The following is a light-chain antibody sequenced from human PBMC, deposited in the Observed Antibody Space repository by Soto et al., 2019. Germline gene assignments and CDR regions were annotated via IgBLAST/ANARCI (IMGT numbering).Light chain of an antibody. J-gene: IGLJ2*01. Sequence: QLVLTQPPSVSEAPRQRVTISCSGSSSNIGNNAVVWFQQLPGKAPKLLIYYDDLVPSGVSDRFSGSRSGTSASLAIRGLQSEDEADYYCAAWDDDLNGYVFGGGTKLTVL. V-gene: IGLV1-36*01. CDR1: SSNIGNNA. CDR2: YDD. CDR3: AAWDDDLNGYV.